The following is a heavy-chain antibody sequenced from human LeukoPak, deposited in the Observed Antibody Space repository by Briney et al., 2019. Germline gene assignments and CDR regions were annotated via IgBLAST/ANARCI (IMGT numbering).Heavy chain of an antibody. V-gene: IGHV3-33*01. CDR2: IWYDGSNK. CDR1: GLTFRSYG. Sequence: GGSLRLSCAASGLTFRSYGMHWARQAPGKGLEWVAVIWYDGSNKYYGDSVKGRFTISRDNSKNTLYLQMNSLRAEDTAVYYCAATGGIAVAGSPFDYWGQGNLVTVSS. J-gene: IGHJ4*02. D-gene: IGHD6-19*01. CDR3: AATGGIAVAGSPFDY.